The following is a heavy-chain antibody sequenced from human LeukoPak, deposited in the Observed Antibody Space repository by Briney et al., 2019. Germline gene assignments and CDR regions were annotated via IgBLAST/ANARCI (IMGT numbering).Heavy chain of an antibody. CDR2: INHSGST. CDR1: GGSFSGYH. V-gene: IGHV4-34*01. Sequence: SETLSLTCAVYGGSFSGYHWSWIRQPPGKGLEWIGEINHSGSTNYNPSLKSRVTISVDTSKNQFSLKLSSVTAADTAVYYCARSSRIAAAGFFFDYWGQGTLVTVSS. J-gene: IGHJ4*02. CDR3: ARSSRIAAAGFFFDY. D-gene: IGHD6-13*01.